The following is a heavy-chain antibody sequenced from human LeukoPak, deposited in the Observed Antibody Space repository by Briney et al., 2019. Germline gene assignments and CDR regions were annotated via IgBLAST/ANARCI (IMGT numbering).Heavy chain of an antibody. V-gene: IGHV4-59*01. J-gene: IGHJ5*02. D-gene: IGHD1-26*01. CDR1: GGSISSYY. CDR3: ARVSGRSRAPNWFDP. CDR2: IYYSGST. Sequence: SETLSLTCTVSGGSISSYYWSWIRQPPGKGLEWIGYIYYSGSTNYNPSLKSRVTISVDTSKNQFPLKLSSVTAADTAVYYCARVSGRSRAPNWFDPWGQRTLVTVSS.